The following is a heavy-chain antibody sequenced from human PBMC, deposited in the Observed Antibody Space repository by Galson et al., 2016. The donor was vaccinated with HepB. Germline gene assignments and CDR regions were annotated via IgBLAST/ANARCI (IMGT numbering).Heavy chain of an antibody. CDR3: AKDPQLTTSSRGAFDV. CDR2: ITGRGTGT. V-gene: IGHV3-23*01. D-gene: IGHD6-6*01. Sequence: SLRLSCAASGFSFSSYAMSWVRQAPGKGLEWISTITGRGTGTYYADSVEGRFTISRDNSKNTLYLQMNSLRAEDTAIYYCAKDPQLTTSSRGAFDVWGQGTMLTVFS. CDR1: GFSFSSYA. J-gene: IGHJ3*01.